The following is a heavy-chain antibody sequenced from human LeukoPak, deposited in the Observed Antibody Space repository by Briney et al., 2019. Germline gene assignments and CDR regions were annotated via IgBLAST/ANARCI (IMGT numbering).Heavy chain of an antibody. CDR2: IYYSGTT. CDR3: ARVAVHGYSDY. V-gene: IGHV4-59*01. CDR1: GGSISNYY. J-gene: IGHJ4*02. D-gene: IGHD5-24*01. Sequence: SETLSLTCTVSGGSISNYYWTWIRQPPGKGLEWIGYIYYSGTTKYNPSLKSRVTISVDTSKNQFSLTLSSVTAADTAVYFCARVAVHGYSDYWGQGTLVTVSS.